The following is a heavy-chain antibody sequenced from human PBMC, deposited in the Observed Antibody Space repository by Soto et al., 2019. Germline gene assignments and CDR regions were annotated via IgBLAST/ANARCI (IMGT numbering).Heavy chain of an antibody. V-gene: IGHV1-18*01. CDR1: GYTFTSYG. D-gene: IGHD2-2*01. CDR2: ISAYNGNT. J-gene: IGHJ6*02. CDR3: ARSRCSGTSCYAGYYYYYGMDV. Sequence: ASVKVSCKASGYTFTSYGISWVRQAPGQGLEWMGWISAYNGNTNYAQKLQGRVTMTTDTSTSTAYMELRSLRSDDTAVYYCARSRCSGTSCYAGYYYYYGMDVWGQGTTVTVSS.